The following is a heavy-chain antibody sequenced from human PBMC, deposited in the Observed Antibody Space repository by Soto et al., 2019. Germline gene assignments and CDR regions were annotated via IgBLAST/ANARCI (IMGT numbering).Heavy chain of an antibody. Sequence: PGGSLRLSCSAPGFTFSIYAMHWVRQAPGKGLEYVSTISTNGGSTYYADSVKGRFAISRDNSKNTVYLQMSSLRAEDTAVYYCVKGEYYYDGGAYYPFDYWGQGTLVTVSS. J-gene: IGHJ4*02. D-gene: IGHD3-22*01. CDR1: GFTFSIYA. CDR2: ISTNGGST. CDR3: VKGEYYYDGGAYYPFDY. V-gene: IGHV3-64D*06.